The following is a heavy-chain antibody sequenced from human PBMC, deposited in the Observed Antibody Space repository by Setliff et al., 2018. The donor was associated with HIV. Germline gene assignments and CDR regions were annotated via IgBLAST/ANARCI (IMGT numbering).Heavy chain of an antibody. J-gene: IGHJ4*02. CDR2: IYTSGST. Sequence: SETLSLTCTVSGDSISTYCWIWIRQPPGKGLEWIGNIYTSGSTNYNPSLKSRVTISGDTSKNQFSLKLSSVTAADTAVYYCARTRGYTYGYIDSWAQGTLVTVSS. D-gene: IGHD5-18*01. CDR3: ARTRGYTYGYIDS. CDR1: GDSISTYC. V-gene: IGHV4-4*09.